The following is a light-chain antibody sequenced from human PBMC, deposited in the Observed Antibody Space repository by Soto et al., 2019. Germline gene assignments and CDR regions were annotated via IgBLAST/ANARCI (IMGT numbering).Light chain of an antibody. CDR2: DVT. J-gene: IGLJ1*01. CDR3: CSSAGSYSYV. V-gene: IGLV2-11*01. Sequence: QSALTQPRSVSGSPGQSVTLSCTGTSSDVGSYNYVSWYPHHPGKAPKLMIYDVTKRPSGVPDRFSGSKSGNTASLTISGLQAEDEADSYCCSSAGSYSYVFGTGTKVTVL. CDR1: SSDVGSYNY.